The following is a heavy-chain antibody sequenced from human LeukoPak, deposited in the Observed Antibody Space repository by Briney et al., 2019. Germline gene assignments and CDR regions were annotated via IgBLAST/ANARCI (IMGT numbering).Heavy chain of an antibody. V-gene: IGHV3-30*18. CDR3: AKTPSSSWYYFDY. CDR2: ISYDGSNK. Sequence: PGRSLRLSCAASGFTFSSYGMYWVRQAPGKGLEWVAVISYDGSNKYYADSVKGRFTISRDNSKNTLYLQMNSLRAEDTAVYYCAKTPSSSWYYFDYWGQGTLVTVSS. J-gene: IGHJ4*02. D-gene: IGHD6-13*01. CDR1: GFTFSSYG.